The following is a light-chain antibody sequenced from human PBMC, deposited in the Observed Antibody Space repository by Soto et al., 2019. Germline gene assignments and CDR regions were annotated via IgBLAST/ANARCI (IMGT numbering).Light chain of an antibody. CDR3: QPWGTGIQV. V-gene: IGLV4-69*01. CDR1: SGHNTYA. J-gene: IGLJ3*02. CDR2: LNSDGSH. Sequence: HPVLTQSPSASASLGASVKLTCTLSSGHNTYAIAWHQQQPEKGPRYLMNLNSDGSHSKGDGIPDRFSGSSSGAERYLTIPSLQSEDEADYYCQPWGTGIQVFGGGTKLTVL.